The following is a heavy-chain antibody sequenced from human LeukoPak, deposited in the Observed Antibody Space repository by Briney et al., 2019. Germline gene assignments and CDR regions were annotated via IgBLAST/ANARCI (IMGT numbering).Heavy chain of an antibody. D-gene: IGHD5-12*01. Sequence: SVKVSCXASGGTFSSYAISWVRQARGQGLEWMGGIIPIFGTANYAQKFQGRVTITADESTSTAYMELSSLRSEDTAVYYCARDRPGGSGYDLDYWGQGTLVTVSS. J-gene: IGHJ4*02. CDR2: IIPIFGTA. V-gene: IGHV1-69*13. CDR3: ARDRPGGSGYDLDY. CDR1: GGTFSSYA.